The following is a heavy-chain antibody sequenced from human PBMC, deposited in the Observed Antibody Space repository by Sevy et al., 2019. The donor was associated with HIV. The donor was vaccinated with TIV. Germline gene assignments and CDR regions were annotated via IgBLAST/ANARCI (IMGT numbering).Heavy chain of an antibody. J-gene: IGHJ4*02. CDR2: TTNKADGYTT. Sequence: GGSLRLSCVASRFTFSDHYMEWVRQAPGKGLEWVGRTTNKADGYTTEYAASVKGRFTISRDESKNSLYVQMNSLKAEDTAVYYCATHAGIAAAGRVFDYWGQGTLVTVSS. V-gene: IGHV3-72*01. CDR3: ATHAGIAAAGRVFDY. CDR1: RFTFSDHY. D-gene: IGHD6-13*01.